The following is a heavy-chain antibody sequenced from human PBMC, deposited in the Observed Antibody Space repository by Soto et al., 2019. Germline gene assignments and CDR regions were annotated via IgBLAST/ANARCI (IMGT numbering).Heavy chain of an antibody. D-gene: IGHD3-3*01. V-gene: IGHV3-74*01. J-gene: IGHJ6*03. CDR2: INSDGSST. Sequence: GGSLRLSCAASGFTFSSYWMHWVRQAPGKGLVWVSRINSDGSSTSYADSVKGRFTISRDNAKNTLYLQMNSLRAEDTAVYYCARDHRPEYYDFWSGYSGGNYMDVWGKGTTVTVSS. CDR1: GFTFSSYW. CDR3: ARDHRPEYYDFWSGYSGGNYMDV.